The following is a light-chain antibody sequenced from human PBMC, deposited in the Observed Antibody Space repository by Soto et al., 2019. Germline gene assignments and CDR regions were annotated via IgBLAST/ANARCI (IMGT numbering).Light chain of an antibody. CDR1: SSDVGGYNY. Sequence: QSALTQPASVSGSPGQSITISCTGTSSDVGGYNYVSWYQLHPGRAPKLIIYEVSNRPSGVSNRFSGSKSGNTASLTISGLQPEDEADYYCSSYTSSTTPVFGGGTKLTVL. V-gene: IGLV2-14*01. CDR2: EVS. J-gene: IGLJ3*02. CDR3: SSYTSSTTPV.